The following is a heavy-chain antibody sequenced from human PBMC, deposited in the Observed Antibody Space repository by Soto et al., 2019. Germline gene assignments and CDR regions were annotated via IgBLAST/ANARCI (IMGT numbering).Heavy chain of an antibody. CDR1: GFTFEDDA. CDR3: AKMVTWDSSGYYQGGFDC. D-gene: IGHD3-22*01. V-gene: IGHV3-9*01. Sequence: EMLLVESGGGLVQPGRSLTISCAASGFTFEDDAMHWVRQAPGKGLEWVSGISWNSGKIIYADSVKGRFTISRDNAKNSLYLQMNSLRPEDTALYYCAKMVTWDSSGYYQGGFDCWGQGTLVTVSS. CDR2: ISWNSGKI. J-gene: IGHJ4*02.